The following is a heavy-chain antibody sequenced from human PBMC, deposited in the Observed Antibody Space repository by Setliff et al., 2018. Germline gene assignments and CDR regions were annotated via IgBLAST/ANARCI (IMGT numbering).Heavy chain of an antibody. CDR3: ARGGAGCAGSDCYSPDWYFEH. D-gene: IGHD2-21*02. CDR2: LYPSGFT. J-gene: IGHJ1*01. CDR1: GASVSSNDYF. Sequence: SETLSLTCSVSGASVSSNDYFWAWIRQPPRERLHWIGTLYPSGFTYYNPSLRDRVTISADSSKDELSLKFDSVTAADTAVYYCARGGAGCAGSDCYSPDWYFEHWGQGTLVTVSS. V-gene: IGHV4-39*07.